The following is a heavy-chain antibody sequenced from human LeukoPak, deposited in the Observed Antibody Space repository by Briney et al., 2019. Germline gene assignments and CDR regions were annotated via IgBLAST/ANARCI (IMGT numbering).Heavy chain of an antibody. Sequence: GGSLRLSCAASGFTFSSYWMHWVRQVPGKGLVWVSRINVDGGTTSYADSVKGRFTISRDNAKNTLYLQMNSLSAEDTAVYYCARERYAGGTYFFDYWGQGTLVTVSS. CDR1: GFTFSSYW. CDR3: ARERYAGGTYFFDY. V-gene: IGHV3-74*01. CDR2: INVDGGTT. J-gene: IGHJ4*02. D-gene: IGHD1-26*01.